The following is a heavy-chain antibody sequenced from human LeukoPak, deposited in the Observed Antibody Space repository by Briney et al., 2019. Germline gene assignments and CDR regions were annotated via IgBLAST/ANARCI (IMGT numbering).Heavy chain of an antibody. V-gene: IGHV1-69*04. CDR1: GGTFSSYA. Sequence: SVKVSCKASGGTFSSYAISWVRQAPGQGLEWMGRIIPILGIANYAQKFQGRVTITADKSTSTAYMELSSLRSEDTAVYYCATREGYYYYYMDVWGKGTTVTVSS. CDR3: ATREGYYYYYMDV. J-gene: IGHJ6*03. CDR2: IIPILGIA.